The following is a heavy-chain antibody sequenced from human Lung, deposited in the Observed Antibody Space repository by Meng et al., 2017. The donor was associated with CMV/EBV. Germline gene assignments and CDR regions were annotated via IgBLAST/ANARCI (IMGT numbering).Heavy chain of an antibody. CDR1: GFTFSRYG. J-gene: IGHJ4*02. D-gene: IGHD3-3*02. CDR3: HLSGPTNFDF. Sequence: SXMISCETSGFTFSRYGLHWVRQAPGKGLEWVTFIQYDGSDKYYADSVKGRFTISRDNSKNTLYLQMSSLRTEDTAMYYWHLSGPTNFDFWGEGTLVTVSS. V-gene: IGHV3-30*02. CDR2: IQYDGSDK.